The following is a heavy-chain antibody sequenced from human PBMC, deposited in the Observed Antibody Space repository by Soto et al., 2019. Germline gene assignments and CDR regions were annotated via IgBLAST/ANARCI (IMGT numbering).Heavy chain of an antibody. V-gene: IGHV3-15*01. J-gene: IGHJ4*02. CDR2: IKSKTDGGTT. CDR1: GFTFSKAY. CDR3: SRRAEDY. Sequence: GSLRLSCAASGFTFSKAYMSWVRQAPGKGLEWVGRIKSKTDGGTTDYAAPVQGRFSISRDDSKNTLYLQMNSLKTEDTAVYYCSRRAEDYWGQGTLVTVSS.